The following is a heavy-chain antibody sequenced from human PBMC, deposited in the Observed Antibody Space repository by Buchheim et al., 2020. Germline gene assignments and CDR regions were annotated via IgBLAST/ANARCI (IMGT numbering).Heavy chain of an antibody. V-gene: IGHV3-30*18. CDR1: GFTFSSYG. J-gene: IGHJ6*02. Sequence: QVQLVESGGGVVQPGRSLRLSCAASGFTFSSYGMHWVRQAPGKGLEWVAVISYDGSNKYYADSVKGRFTISRDNSKKPLYLQMNSLRAEDTAVYYCAKDRRGTKNIYYYYGMDVWGQGTT. CDR2: ISYDGSNK. D-gene: IGHD1/OR15-1a*01. CDR3: AKDRRGTKNIYYYYGMDV.